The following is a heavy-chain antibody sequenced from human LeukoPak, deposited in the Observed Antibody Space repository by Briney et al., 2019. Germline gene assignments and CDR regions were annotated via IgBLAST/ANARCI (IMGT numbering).Heavy chain of an antibody. D-gene: IGHD6-13*01. Sequence: SETLSLTCTVSGGSISSGGYYWSWIRQHPGKGLEWIGYIYYSGSTYYNPSLESRVTISVDTSKNQFSLKLSSVTAADTAVYYCARSSSSWYYYFDYWGQGTLVTVSS. CDR2: IYYSGST. V-gene: IGHV4-31*03. CDR3: ARSSSSWYYYFDY. CDR1: GGSISSGGYY. J-gene: IGHJ4*02.